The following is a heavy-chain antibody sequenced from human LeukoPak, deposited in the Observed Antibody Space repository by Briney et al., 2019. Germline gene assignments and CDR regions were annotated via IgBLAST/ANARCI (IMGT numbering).Heavy chain of an antibody. D-gene: IGHD4-23*01. CDR3: ARVSLLDDGGLGDY. Sequence: SLRLSCAASGFTFSDYYMTWFRQAPGKGLEWVSYISGGSSYTNFADSVKGRFTISRDNAKNSLYLQMNSLRAEDTAVYYCARVSLLDDGGLGDYWGQGTLVTVSS. V-gene: IGHV3-11*06. CDR1: GFTFSDYY. J-gene: IGHJ4*02. CDR2: ISGGSSYT.